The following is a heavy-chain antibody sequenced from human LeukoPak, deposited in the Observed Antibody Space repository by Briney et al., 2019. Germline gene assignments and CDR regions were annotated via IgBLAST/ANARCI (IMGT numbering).Heavy chain of an antibody. J-gene: IGHJ4*02. V-gene: IGHV3-53*01. Sequence: PGGSLILSCAASGFTFSTHYMTWVRQGPGKGLEWVPAVYSGGSTYYADSVKGRFTISRDISRNTLFLQMNSLRTEDTAVYYCARGASGLDYWGQGTLVTVSS. CDR2: VYSGGST. CDR3: ARGASGLDY. D-gene: IGHD6-19*01. CDR1: GFTFSTHY.